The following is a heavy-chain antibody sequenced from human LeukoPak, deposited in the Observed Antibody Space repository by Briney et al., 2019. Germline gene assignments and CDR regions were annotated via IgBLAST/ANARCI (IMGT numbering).Heavy chain of an antibody. J-gene: IGHJ4*02. D-gene: IGHD3-16*02. CDR2: IYPGDSNT. Sequence: GESLKISCKGSGYTFTTYWSGWVRQLPGKGLEWMGIIYPGDSNTRYSPSFQGQVTISADKSISTAYLQWSSLKASDTAMYYCATARGTYDYVWGSYRHSYFDYWGQGTLVTVSS. CDR1: GYTFTTYW. CDR3: ATARGTYDYVWGSYRHSYFDY. V-gene: IGHV5-51*01.